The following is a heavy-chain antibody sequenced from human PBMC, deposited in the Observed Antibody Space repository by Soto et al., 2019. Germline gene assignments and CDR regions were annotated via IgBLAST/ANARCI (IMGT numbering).Heavy chain of an antibody. CDR2: INSDGSST. V-gene: IGHV3-74*01. J-gene: IGHJ1*01. D-gene: IGHD3-22*01. CDR1: GFTFSSYW. CDR3: ARVGYYYDSSGYYPYFQH. Sequence: LSLTCAASGFTFSSYWMHWVRQAPGKGLVWVSRINSDGSSTSYADSVKGRFTISRDNAKNTLYLQMNSLRAEDTAVYYCARVGYYYDSSGYYPYFQHWGQGTLVTVSS.